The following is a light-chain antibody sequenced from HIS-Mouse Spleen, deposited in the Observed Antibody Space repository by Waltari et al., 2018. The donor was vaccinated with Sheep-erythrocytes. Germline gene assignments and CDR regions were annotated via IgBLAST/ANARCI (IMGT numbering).Light chain of an antibody. CDR3: SSYTSSSTLVV. V-gene: IGLV2-14*01. CDR1: SSDVGGYNY. Sequence: QSALTQPASVSGSPGQSITISCTGTSSDVGGYNYVSWYQQHPGKAPKLRLYEVSNRPSVVSHRFSGSSAGNTASLTISGLQAEDEADYYCSSYTSSSTLVVFGGGTKLTVL. CDR2: EVS. J-gene: IGLJ2*01.